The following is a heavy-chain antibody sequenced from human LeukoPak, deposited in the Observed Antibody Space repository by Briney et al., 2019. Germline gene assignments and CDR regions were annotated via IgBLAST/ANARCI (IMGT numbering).Heavy chain of an antibody. Sequence: GESLKISCKGSGYSFTTYWIGWMRQMSGKGLEWIGIIYPGDSDTRYRPAFQGQVTISVDKSISTAYLQWSSLKASDTGMYYCARHPIAAGGAYNWFDPWGQGTLVTVSS. CDR1: GYSFTTYW. V-gene: IGHV5-51*01. D-gene: IGHD6-13*01. CDR2: IYPGDSDT. CDR3: ARHPIAAGGAYNWFDP. J-gene: IGHJ5*02.